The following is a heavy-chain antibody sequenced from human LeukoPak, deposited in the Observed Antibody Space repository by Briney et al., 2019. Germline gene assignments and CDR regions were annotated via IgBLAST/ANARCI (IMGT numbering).Heavy chain of an antibody. CDR1: GFPFSSYA. V-gene: IGHV3-23*01. D-gene: IGHD3-22*01. Sequence: GGSLRLSCAASGFPFSSYAMSWVRQAPGKGLEWVSAISGSGGTTYFADSVKGRFTISRDNSKNTLYLQMNTLRAEDTAVYYCAKGVYYYDSSAYYYTYYFDYWGQGTLVTVAS. CDR3: AKGVYYYDSSAYYYTYYFDY. CDR2: ISGSGGTT. J-gene: IGHJ4*02.